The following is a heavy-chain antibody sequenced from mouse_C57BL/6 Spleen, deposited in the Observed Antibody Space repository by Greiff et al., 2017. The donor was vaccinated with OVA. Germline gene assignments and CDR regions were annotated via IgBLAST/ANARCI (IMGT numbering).Heavy chain of an antibody. J-gene: IGHJ4*01. V-gene: IGHV1-19*01. CDR2: INPYNGGT. D-gene: IGHD3-2*02. CDR1: GYTFTDYY. CDR3: ARTAQGPYAMDY. Sequence: VQLQQSGPVLVKPGASVKMSCKASGYTFTDYYMNWVKQSHGKSLEWIGVINPYNGGTSYNQKFKGKATLTVDKSSSTAYMELNSLTSEDSAVYYCARTAQGPYAMDYWGQGTSVTVSS.